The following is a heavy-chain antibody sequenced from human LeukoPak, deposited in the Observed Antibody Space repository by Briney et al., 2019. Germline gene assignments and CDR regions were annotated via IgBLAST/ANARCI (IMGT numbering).Heavy chain of an antibody. V-gene: IGHV3-7*04. CDR2: IKSDGSEI. CDR3: TRGHYGMDV. CDR1: GFAFWNSW. J-gene: IGHJ6*02. Sequence: RSGGSLRLPCAASGFAFWNSWMTWVRQAPGKGLEWVANIKSDGSEIYYLDSVKGRFTISRDNAKDSLYLQMNSLRAEDTAVYYCTRGHYGMDVWGQGTTVTVCS.